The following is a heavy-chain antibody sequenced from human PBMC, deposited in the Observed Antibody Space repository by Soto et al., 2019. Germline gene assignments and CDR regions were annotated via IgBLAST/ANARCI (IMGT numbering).Heavy chain of an antibody. CDR2: INHSGIT. J-gene: IGHJ6*02. CDR3: ARGRLEWLLLGYGVDV. CDR1: GGSFSDYY. V-gene: IGHV4-34*01. D-gene: IGHD3-3*01. Sequence: SETLSLTCAVYGGSFSDYYGTWMRQSPGKGLEWIGEINHSGITYYNPSLKSRVSISVDTSKNQFSLELRSVTAADTAMYYCARGRLEWLLLGYGVDVWGQGTPVTVSS.